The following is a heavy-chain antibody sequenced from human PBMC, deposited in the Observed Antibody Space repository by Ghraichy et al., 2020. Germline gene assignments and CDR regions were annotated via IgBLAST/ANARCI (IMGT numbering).Heavy chain of an antibody. J-gene: IGHJ6*02. V-gene: IGHV4-34*01. Sequence: SETLSLTCAVYGGSFSGYYWSWIRQPPGKGLEWIGESNHSGSTNDNPSLKSRVTISVDTSKNQFSLKLSSVTAADTAVYYCARRSDNIVVVPAAAYGMDVWGQGTTVTVSS. D-gene: IGHD2-2*01. CDR2: SNHSGST. CDR1: GGSFSGYY. CDR3: ARRSDNIVVVPAAAYGMDV.